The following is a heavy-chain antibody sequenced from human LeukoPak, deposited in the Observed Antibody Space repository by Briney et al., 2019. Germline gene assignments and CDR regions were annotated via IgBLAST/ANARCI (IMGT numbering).Heavy chain of an antibody. D-gene: IGHD4-23*01. CDR2: IIPIFGTA. Sequence: ASVKVSCKASGGTFSSYAISWVRQAPGQGLEWMGGIIPIFGTANYAQKFQGRVTITADKSTSTAYMELSSLRSEDTAVYYCAIRPVYGGKSFHFDYWGQGTLVTVSS. CDR1: GGTFSSYA. V-gene: IGHV1-69*06. J-gene: IGHJ4*02. CDR3: AIRPVYGGKSFHFDY.